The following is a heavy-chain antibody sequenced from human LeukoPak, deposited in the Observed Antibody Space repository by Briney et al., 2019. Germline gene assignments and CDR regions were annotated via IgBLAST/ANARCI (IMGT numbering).Heavy chain of an antibody. CDR2: VYSSGST. CDR3: ARGGYCGGDCYFYY. D-gene: IGHD2-21*02. Sequence: SETLSLTCAVSGGSLSGYYWSWIRQPAGKGLEWIGRVYSSGSTNYNPSLKSRVSISVDTSKNQFSLRLSSVTAADTAVYYCARGGYCGGDCYFYYWGQGTLVTVSS. J-gene: IGHJ4*02. CDR1: GGSLSGYY. V-gene: IGHV4-4*07.